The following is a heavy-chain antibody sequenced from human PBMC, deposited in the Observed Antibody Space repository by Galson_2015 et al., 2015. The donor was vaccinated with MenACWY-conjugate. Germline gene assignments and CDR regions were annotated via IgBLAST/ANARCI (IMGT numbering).Heavy chain of an antibody. J-gene: IGHJ2*01. CDR2: ISSSSSYI. V-gene: IGHV3-21*01. CDR1: GFTFSSYS. Sequence: SLRLSCAASGFTFSSYSMNWVRQAPGKGLEWVSSISSSSSYIYYADSVKGRFTISRDNVKNSLYLQMNSLRAEDTAVYYCARTVIEYSSSWYRGYFELWGRGTLVTVSS. D-gene: IGHD6-13*01. CDR3: ARTVIEYSSSWYRGYFEL.